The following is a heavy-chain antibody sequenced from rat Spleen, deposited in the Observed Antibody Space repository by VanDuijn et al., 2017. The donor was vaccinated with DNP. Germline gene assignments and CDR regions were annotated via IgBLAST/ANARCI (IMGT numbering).Heavy chain of an antibody. V-gene: IGHV5S13*01. CDR3: TITTVAPFDY. D-gene: IGHD1-1*01. CDR1: GFTFSNYG. J-gene: IGHJ2*01. CDR2: ISYDGGST. Sequence: EVQLVESGGGLVQPGRSMKLSCAASGFTFSNYGMAWVRQAPKKGLEWVAYISYDGGSTYYRDSVKGRFSISRDNAKNTQYLQMDRLRSEDTATYYGTITTVAPFDYWGQGVMVTVSS.